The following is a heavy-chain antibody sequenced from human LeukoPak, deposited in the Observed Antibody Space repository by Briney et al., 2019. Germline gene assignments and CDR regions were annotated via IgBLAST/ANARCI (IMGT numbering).Heavy chain of an antibody. CDR1: GGSISSYY. D-gene: IGHD5-24*01. J-gene: IGHJ4*02. V-gene: IGHV4-59*01. Sequence: SETLSLTCTVSGGSISSYYWSWIRQPPGKGLEWIGYIYYSGSTNYNPSLKSRVTISVDTSKNQFSLKLSSVTAADTAVYYCARGEMATANDYWGQGTLVTVSS. CDR2: IYYSGST. CDR3: ARGEMATANDY.